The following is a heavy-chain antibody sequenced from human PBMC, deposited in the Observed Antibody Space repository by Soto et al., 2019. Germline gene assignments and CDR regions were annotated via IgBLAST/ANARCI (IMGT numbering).Heavy chain of an antibody. D-gene: IGHD6-19*01. J-gene: IGHJ4*02. CDR1: GFTFSSYA. CDR3: AKAPSLIAVAGNTFDY. Sequence: GGSLRLSCAASGFTFSSYAMSWVRQAPGKGLEWVSAISGSGGSTYYADSVKGRFTISRDNSKNTLYLQMNSLRAEDTAVYYCAKAPSLIAVAGNTFDYWGQGTLVTVSS. CDR2: ISGSGGST. V-gene: IGHV3-23*01.